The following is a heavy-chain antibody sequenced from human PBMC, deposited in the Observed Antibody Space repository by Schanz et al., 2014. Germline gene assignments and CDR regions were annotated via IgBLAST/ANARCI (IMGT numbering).Heavy chain of an antibody. D-gene: IGHD3-10*01. V-gene: IGHV3-30*04. CDR3: AREGERKGMLPYYFDY. Sequence: QVQLVESGGGMVQPGRSLRLSCAASGFTLSRYTMHWVRQAPGKGLEWVAVISSDGSNKYYADSVKGRFTISRDNARNSLYLQMNSLRDEDTAVYYCAREGERKGMLPYYFDYWGQGALVTVSS. CDR1: GFTLSRYT. J-gene: IGHJ4*02. CDR2: ISSDGSNK.